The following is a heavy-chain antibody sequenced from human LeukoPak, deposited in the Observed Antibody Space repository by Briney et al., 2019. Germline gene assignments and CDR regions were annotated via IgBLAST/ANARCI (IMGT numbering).Heavy chain of an antibody. CDR1: GFTFSSYG. J-gene: IGHJ4*02. V-gene: IGHV3-30*02. CDR3: AKDLLRGSPQERDY. D-gene: IGHD3-16*01. CDR2: IWYDGSNK. Sequence: PGGSLRLSCAVSGFTFSSYGMHWVRQAPGKGLEWVAVIWYDGSNKYYADSVKGRFTISRDNSKNTLYLQMNSLRAEDTAVYYCAKDLLRGSPQERDYWGQGTLVTVSS.